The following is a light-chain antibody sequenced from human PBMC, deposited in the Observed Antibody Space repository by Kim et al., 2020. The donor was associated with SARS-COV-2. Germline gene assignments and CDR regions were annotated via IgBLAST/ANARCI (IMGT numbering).Light chain of an antibody. CDR2: GKN. V-gene: IGLV3-19*01. CDR1: SLRSYY. CDR3: NSRDTNDIVL. Sequence: SSELTQDPAVSVALGQTVRITCQGDSLRSYYATWYQQKPGQAPILLIYGKNNRPSGIPDRFSGSSSGNTASLTTTGTQAGDEADYYCNSRDTNDIVLFGG. J-gene: IGLJ2*01.